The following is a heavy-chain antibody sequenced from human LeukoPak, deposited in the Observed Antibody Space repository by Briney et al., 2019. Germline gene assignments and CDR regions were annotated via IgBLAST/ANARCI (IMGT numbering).Heavy chain of an antibody. V-gene: IGHV3-7*01. CDR1: GFTFSYHW. D-gene: IGHD5-18*01. CDR3: AKDSYSKGDY. CDR2: IKTDGTVK. J-gene: IGHJ4*02. Sequence: GGSLRLSCAASGFTFSYHWMTWVRQAPGKWLEWVANIKTDGTVKDYVDSVQGRFTTSRENAKKSLYLQMNSLRAEDTGVYYCAKDSYSKGDYWGQGVLVTVSS.